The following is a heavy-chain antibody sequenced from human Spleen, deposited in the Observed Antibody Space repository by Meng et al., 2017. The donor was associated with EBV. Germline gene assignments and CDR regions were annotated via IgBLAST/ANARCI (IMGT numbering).Heavy chain of an antibody. Sequence: VQLQESAPGLVGPSQTLSLTCTCSGGSFSTGGYYWSWIRQPPGKGLEWIGYISNIGRTYYNPSLKSRVTISVDTSKKQFSLKLSSVTAADTAVYYCARDVGRDYFDPWGRGTLVTVSS. CDR2: ISNIGRT. J-gene: IGHJ4*02. V-gene: IGHV4-30-4*01. CDR1: GGSFSTGGYY. CDR3: ARDVGRDYFDP.